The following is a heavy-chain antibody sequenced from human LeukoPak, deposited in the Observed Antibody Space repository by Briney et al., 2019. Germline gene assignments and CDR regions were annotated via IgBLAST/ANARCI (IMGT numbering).Heavy chain of an antibody. Sequence: KPSETLSLTCAVYGGSFSGYYWSWIRQPPGKGLEWIGEINHSGSTNYNPSLKSRVTMSVDTSKNQFSLKLSSVTAADTAVYYCARILPAGYSYGYGFDYWGQGTLVTVSS. CDR3: ARILPAGYSYGYGFDY. D-gene: IGHD5-18*01. CDR1: GGSFSGYY. CDR2: INHSGST. V-gene: IGHV4-34*01. J-gene: IGHJ4*02.